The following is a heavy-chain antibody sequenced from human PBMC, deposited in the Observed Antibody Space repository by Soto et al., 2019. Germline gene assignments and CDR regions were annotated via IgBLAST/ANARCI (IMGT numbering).Heavy chain of an antibody. Sequence: GGSLRLSCVASGFTVSSNYMSWVRQAPGKGLEWVSVIYSGGSTYYADSVKGRFTISRDNSKNTLYLQMNSLRAEDTAVYYCARVYDSSGYYYGRGAFDIWGQGTMVTVSS. J-gene: IGHJ3*02. CDR1: GFTVSSNY. CDR2: IYSGGST. D-gene: IGHD3-22*01. CDR3: ARVYDSSGYYYGRGAFDI. V-gene: IGHV3-53*01.